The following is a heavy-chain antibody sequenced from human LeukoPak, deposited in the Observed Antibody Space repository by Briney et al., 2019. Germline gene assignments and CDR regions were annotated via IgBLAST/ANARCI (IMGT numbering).Heavy chain of an antibody. CDR3: AKDPPYYYDSSGSFDY. CDR2: ISYDGSNK. D-gene: IGHD3-22*01. CDR1: GFTFDDYA. J-gene: IGHJ4*02. Sequence: GGSLRLSCAASGFTFDDYAMHWVRQAPGKGLEWVAVISYDGSNKYYADSVKGRFTISRDNSKNTLYLQMNSLRAEDTAVYYCAKDPPYYYDSSGSFDYWGQGTLVIVSS. V-gene: IGHV3-30*18.